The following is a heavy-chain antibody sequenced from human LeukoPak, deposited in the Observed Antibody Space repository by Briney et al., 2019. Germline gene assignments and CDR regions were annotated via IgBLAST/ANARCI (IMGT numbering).Heavy chain of an antibody. J-gene: IGHJ4*02. CDR2: IWHSGHT. Sequence: SETLSLTCAVSGGSIGSGDYSWSWIRQPPGSGLEWIGYIWHSGHTNYNPSLRSRVTISLARSNSQFSLRLSSVTAADTAVYYCARARESMATAGSYFDYWGQGTLVTVSS. CDR3: ARARESMATAGSYFDY. V-gene: IGHV4-30-2*01. D-gene: IGHD6-13*01. CDR1: GGSIGSGDYS.